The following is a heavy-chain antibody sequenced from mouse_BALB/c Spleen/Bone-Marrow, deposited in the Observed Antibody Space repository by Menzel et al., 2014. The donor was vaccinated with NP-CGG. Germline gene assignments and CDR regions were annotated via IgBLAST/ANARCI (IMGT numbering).Heavy chain of an antibody. J-gene: IGHJ1*01. CDR1: GFTFSSYA. CDR3: ARVITWYFDV. V-gene: IGHV5-9-3*01. CDR2: ISSGGSYT. Sequence: DVHLVESGGGLVRPGGSLKLSCAASGFTFSSYAMSWVRQTPEKRLEWVATISSGGSYTYYPDSVKGRFTISRDNAKNTLYLQMSSLRSEDTAMYYCARVITWYFDVWGAGTTVTVSS. D-gene: IGHD2-4*01.